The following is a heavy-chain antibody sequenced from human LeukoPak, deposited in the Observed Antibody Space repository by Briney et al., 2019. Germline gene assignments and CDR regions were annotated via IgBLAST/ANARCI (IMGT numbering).Heavy chain of an antibody. J-gene: IGHJ4*02. CDR1: GFTFSRYE. CDR3: ARGWLPDY. Sequence: GGSLRLSCAASGFTFSRYEMNWVRQAPGKVLEWVSYISYSGSTIYYADSVKGRFTISRDNAKNSLYLQMNSLRGEDTAVYYCARGWLPDYWGQGTLVTVSS. D-gene: IGHD3-22*01. V-gene: IGHV3-48*03. CDR2: ISYSGSTI.